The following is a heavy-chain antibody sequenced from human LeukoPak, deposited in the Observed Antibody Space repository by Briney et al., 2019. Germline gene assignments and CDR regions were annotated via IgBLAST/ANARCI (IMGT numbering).Heavy chain of an antibody. CDR1: GFIFRNYW. V-gene: IGHV3-74*01. D-gene: IGHD1-1*01. CDR2: INTDTTTT. Sequence: PGGSLRLSCAASGFIFRNYWMHWVRQAPGMGLVWVSRINTDTTTTDYADSVKGRFTISRDNDKNTLYLQMNSLRAEDTAVYYCAREDLNEGFDHWGQGTLVTVSP. CDR3: AREDLNEGFDH. J-gene: IGHJ4*02.